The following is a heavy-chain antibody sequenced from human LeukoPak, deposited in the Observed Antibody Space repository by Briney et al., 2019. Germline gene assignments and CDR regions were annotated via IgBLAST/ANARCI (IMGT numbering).Heavy chain of an antibody. CDR2: IKQDGSEK. CDR1: GFTFSSYW. D-gene: IGHD1-26*01. J-gene: IGHJ4*02. Sequence: SGGSLRLSCAASGFTFSSYWMSWVRQAPGKGLEWVANIKQDGSEKYYVDSVKGRFTISRDNPKNTLYLQMNSLRAEDTAVYYCAGSLNSGSYSDYWGQGTLVTVSS. CDR3: AGSLNSGSYSDY. V-gene: IGHV3-7*01.